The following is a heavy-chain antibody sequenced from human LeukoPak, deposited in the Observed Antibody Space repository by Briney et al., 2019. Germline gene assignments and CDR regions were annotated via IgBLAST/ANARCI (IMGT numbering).Heavy chain of an antibody. CDR3: VRRGDASSGWGDHDY. Sequence: GGSLRLSCAASGFTFNRNASSWVRQAPGKGLEWVSTIGGSGDKTFYADSVKGGFTISRDNSKNMLHLQMSSLTGEDTALYYCVRRGDASSGWGDHDYWGQGALVTVSS. J-gene: IGHJ4*02. CDR2: IGGSGDKT. D-gene: IGHD6-19*01. CDR1: GFTFNRNA. V-gene: IGHV3-23*01.